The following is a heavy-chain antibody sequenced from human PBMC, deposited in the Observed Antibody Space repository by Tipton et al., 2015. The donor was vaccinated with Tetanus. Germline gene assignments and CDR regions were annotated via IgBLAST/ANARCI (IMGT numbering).Heavy chain of an antibody. Sequence: TLSLTCTVSGGSVSSGSYYWSWIRQPPGKGLEWIGYFFYSGSTNYNPSLKSRVSMAVGTSKNQFSLQLRSVTAADTAVYYCARGDGYHYYYHMDVWGRGTTATVSS. CDR3: ARGDGYHYYYHMDV. D-gene: IGHD1-26*01. V-gene: IGHV4-61*01. J-gene: IGHJ6*04. CDR2: FFYSGST. CDR1: GGSVSSGSYY.